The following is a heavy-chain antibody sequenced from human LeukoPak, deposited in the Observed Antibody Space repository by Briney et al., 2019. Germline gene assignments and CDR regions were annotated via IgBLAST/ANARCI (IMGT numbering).Heavy chain of an antibody. D-gene: IGHD2-8*02. V-gene: IGHV3-7*01. CDR3: ARDGTGWQADSFDI. J-gene: IGHJ3*02. Sequence: PGGSLRLSCVASGFTFSSHRMSWVRQAPGKGLEWVADIKQDGSEQYYVDSVRGRFTISRDNGKNSLYLQMNSLRVEDTAVYFCARDGTGWQADSFDIWGQGTMVTVSS. CDR1: GFTFSSHR. CDR2: IKQDGSEQ.